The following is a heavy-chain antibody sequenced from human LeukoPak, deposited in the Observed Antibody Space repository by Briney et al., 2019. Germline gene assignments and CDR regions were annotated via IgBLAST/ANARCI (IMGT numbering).Heavy chain of an antibody. CDR3: ASYGGIHFDS. D-gene: IGHD4-23*01. Sequence: SETLSLTCAVSDYSFSSGYYWGWIRQPPGRGLEWIGTIFHSGSTYSNPSLTSRVTISVHTSNNQFSLKLSSVTAADTAVYYCASYGGIHFDSWGEGKLVTVSS. CDR2: IFHSGST. J-gene: IGHJ4*02. V-gene: IGHV4-38-2*01. CDR1: DYSFSSGYY.